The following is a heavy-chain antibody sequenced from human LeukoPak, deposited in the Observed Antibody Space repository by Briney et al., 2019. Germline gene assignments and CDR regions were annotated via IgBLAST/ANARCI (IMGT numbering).Heavy chain of an antibody. V-gene: IGHV1-2*02. CDR2: INHNSGAP. CDR3: ARDLYRGHPSLGWFDP. CDR1: RYTFIGPY. J-gene: IGHJ5*02. D-gene: IGHD1-14*01. Sequence: ASVNVSCKASRYTFIGPYIHWMRQAPGQGLEWMGWINHNSGAPKYPQEFQGRVTVTRDTSTSTAYMELSGLRADDTAAYYCARDLYRGHPSLGWFDPWGQGTLVTVSS.